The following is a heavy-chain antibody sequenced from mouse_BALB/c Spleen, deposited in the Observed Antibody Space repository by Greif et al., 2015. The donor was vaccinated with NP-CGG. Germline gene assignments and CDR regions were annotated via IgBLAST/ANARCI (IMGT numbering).Heavy chain of an antibody. CDR2: INSGGIYT. J-gene: IGHJ2*01. D-gene: IGHD2-1*01. V-gene: IGHV5-6-4*01. CDR3: TREGNYYFDY. Sequence: EVQRVESGGGLVKPGGSLKLSCAASGFTFSSYTMSWVRQTPEKRLEWVATINSGGIYTFYPDSVKSRFTISRDIAKNTLYLQMSSLMSEDTAMYYCTREGNYYFDYWGQGTTLTVSS. CDR1: GFTFSSYT.